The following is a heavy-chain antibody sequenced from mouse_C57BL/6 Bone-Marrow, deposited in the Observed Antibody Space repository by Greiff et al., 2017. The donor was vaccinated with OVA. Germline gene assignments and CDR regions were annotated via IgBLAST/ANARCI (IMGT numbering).Heavy chain of an antibody. CDR2: ISNLAYSI. Sequence: EVQVVESGGGLVQPGGSLKLSCAASGFTFSDYGMAWVRQAPRKGPEWVAFISNLAYSIYYADTVTGRFTISREIAKNTLYLEMSSLRSEDTAMYYCARGYVNAMDYWGQGTSVTVSS. V-gene: IGHV5-15*01. CDR1: GFTFSDYG. CDR3: ARGYVNAMDY. D-gene: IGHD1-2*01. J-gene: IGHJ4*01.